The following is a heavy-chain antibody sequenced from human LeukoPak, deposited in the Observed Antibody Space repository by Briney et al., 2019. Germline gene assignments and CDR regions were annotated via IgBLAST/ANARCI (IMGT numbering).Heavy chain of an antibody. CDR3: ARGGEYSSSWPYRTYNWFDP. D-gene: IGHD6-13*01. CDR1: GFTFSSYA. V-gene: IGHV3-23*01. CDR2: ISGSGGST. J-gene: IGHJ5*02. Sequence: GGSLRLSCAASGFTFSSYAMSWVRQAPGKGLEWVSAISGSGGSTYYADSVKGRFTISRDNAKNSLYLQMNSLRAEDTAVYYCARGGEYSSSWPYRTYNWFDPWGQGTLVTVSS.